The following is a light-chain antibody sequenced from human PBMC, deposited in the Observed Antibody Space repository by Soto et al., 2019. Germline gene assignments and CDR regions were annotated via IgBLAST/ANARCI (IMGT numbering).Light chain of an antibody. CDR1: PSVSSRY. Sequence: IVLKHSQGTLSVSPGEGATLSCRARPSVSSRYLAWYQQKPGQAPRLLIYGASSRATGIPDRFSGSGSGTDFTLTISRLEPEDFAVYYCQQYGSSPWTFGQGTKVDIK. CDR3: QQYGSSPWT. CDR2: GAS. J-gene: IGKJ1*01. V-gene: IGKV3-20*01.